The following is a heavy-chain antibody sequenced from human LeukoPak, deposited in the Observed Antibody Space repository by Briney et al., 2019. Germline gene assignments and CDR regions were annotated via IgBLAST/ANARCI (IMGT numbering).Heavy chain of an antibody. CDR2: IYTSGST. CDR1: GGSISSGDYY. V-gene: IGHV4-61*02. J-gene: IGHJ4*02. Sequence: SETLSLTCTVSGGSISSGDYYWSWIRQPAGKGLEWIGRIYTSGSTNYNPSLKSRVTMSVDTSKNQFSLKLSSVTAADTAVYYCARDRRYYDSSGYYYLIDYWGQGTLVTVSS. CDR3: ARDRRYYDSSGYYYLIDY. D-gene: IGHD3-22*01.